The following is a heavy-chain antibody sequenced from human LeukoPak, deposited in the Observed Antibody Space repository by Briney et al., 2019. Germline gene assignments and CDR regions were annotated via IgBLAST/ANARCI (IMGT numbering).Heavy chain of an antibody. CDR1: GFTFSGFW. D-gene: IGHD6-6*01. CDR3: ARSSYSSSSSV. CDR2: INSDGSEG. J-gene: IGHJ3*01. V-gene: IGHV3-7*03. Sequence: QAGVSLRLSCAVSGFTFSGFWMSWSRQAPGKGLEWVASINSDGSEGYYADVVKGRFTISRDNAKNSLYLQINSLRAEDTAVYYCARSSYSSSSSVWGQGTMATVSS.